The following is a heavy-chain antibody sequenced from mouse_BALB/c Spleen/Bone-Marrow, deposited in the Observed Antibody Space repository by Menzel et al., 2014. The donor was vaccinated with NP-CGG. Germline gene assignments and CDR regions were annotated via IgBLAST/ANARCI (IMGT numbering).Heavy chain of an antibody. Sequence: EVKLQESGAELVKPGASVKLSCTASGFNIKDTYMHWVKQRPEQGLEWIGRIDPANGNTKYDPKFQGKPTITADTSSNTAYLQLSSLTSEDTAVYYCASYVYGYYFDYWGQGTTLTVSS. CDR3: ASYVYGYYFDY. J-gene: IGHJ2*01. CDR2: IDPANGNT. D-gene: IGHD2-2*01. V-gene: IGHV14-3*02. CDR1: GFNIKDTY.